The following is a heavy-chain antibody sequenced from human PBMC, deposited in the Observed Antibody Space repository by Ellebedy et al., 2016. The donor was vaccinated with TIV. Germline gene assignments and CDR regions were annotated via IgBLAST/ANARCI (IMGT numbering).Heavy chain of an antibody. CDR3: ARRRGISFGYDY. Sequence: MPSETLSLTCNVSGASINRYYWSWIRQSPGKGLEWIGYIYYSGTTNYSPSLKSRVTISVDTSGNQVSLKLSSVTAADTAVYYCARRRGISFGYDYWGPGTLVTVSP. D-gene: IGHD3-16*01. CDR2: IYYSGTT. CDR1: GASINRYY. J-gene: IGHJ4*02. V-gene: IGHV4-59*08.